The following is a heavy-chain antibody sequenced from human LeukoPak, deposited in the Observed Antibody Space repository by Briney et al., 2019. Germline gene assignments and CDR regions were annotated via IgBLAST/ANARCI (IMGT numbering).Heavy chain of an antibody. CDR2: IYPGDSNT. CDR1: GYSFKNYW. Sequence: GESLRISCKGSGYSFKNYWIAWVRQMPGKGLEWMGIIYPGDSNTRYNPSFQGQVTISADKSISTAYLQWSSLKASDIAKYYCARQGFVASYGVDVWGQGTTVTVSS. V-gene: IGHV5-51*01. CDR3: ARQGFVASYGVDV. J-gene: IGHJ6*02.